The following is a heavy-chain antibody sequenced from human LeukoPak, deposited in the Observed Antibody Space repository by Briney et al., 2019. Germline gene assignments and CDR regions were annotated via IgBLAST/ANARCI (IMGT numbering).Heavy chain of an antibody. CDR3: AARDNGNDLLSYHAMDV. Sequence: SVKVPCKASGGSFRRYAFAWVRQAPGQGLEWMGGIVPVLDTGSYAQGFQGRVTITADRSTSTAYMELRSLRPEDTALYYCAARDNGNDLLSYHAMDVWGNGTTVTVSS. CDR2: IVPVLDTG. J-gene: IGHJ6*04. D-gene: IGHD1-1*01. V-gene: IGHV1-69*06. CDR1: GGSFRRYA.